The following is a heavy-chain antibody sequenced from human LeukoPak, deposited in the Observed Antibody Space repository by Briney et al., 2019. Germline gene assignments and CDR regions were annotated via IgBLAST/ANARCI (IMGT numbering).Heavy chain of an antibody. J-gene: IGHJ2*01. CDR2: IIPIFGTA. V-gene: IGHV1-69*01. CDR3: ARDYDYGDYGRWYFDL. CDR1: GGTFSSYA. Sequence: GASVKVSCKASGGTFSSYAISWVRQAPGQGLEWMGGIIPIFGTANYAQKFQGRVTITADESTSTAYMELSSLRSEDTAVYYCARDYDYGDYGRWYFDLWGRGTLVTVSS. D-gene: IGHD4-17*01.